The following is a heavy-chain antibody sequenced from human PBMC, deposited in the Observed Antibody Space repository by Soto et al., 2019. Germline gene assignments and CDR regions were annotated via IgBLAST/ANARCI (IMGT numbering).Heavy chain of an antibody. J-gene: IGHJ4*02. D-gene: IGHD6-13*01. CDR3: AKDRSSTWSFAY. CDR1: GFTIDNYG. V-gene: IGHV3-20*04. Sequence: GGSLRLSCAASGFTIDNYGMSWVRQVPGKGLEWVSGMYWKDGNKYYADTVKGRFTISRDNSKNTVYLQMDGLRAEDTAVYFCAKDRSSTWSFAYWGQGTLVTVSS. CDR2: MYWKDGNK.